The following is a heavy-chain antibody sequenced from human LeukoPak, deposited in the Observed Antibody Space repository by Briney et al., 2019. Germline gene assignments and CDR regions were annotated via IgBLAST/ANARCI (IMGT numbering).Heavy chain of an antibody. V-gene: IGHV4-59*01. CDR2: IYYSGST. Sequence: SETLSLTCTVSGGSISSYYWSWIRQPPGKGQEWIGYIYYSGSTNYNPSLKSRVTISVDTSKNQFSLKLSSVTAADTAVYYCARGTSSWYFFGYYFDYWGQGTLVTVSS. J-gene: IGHJ4*02. CDR1: GGSISSYY. CDR3: ARGTSSWYFFGYYFDY. D-gene: IGHD6-13*01.